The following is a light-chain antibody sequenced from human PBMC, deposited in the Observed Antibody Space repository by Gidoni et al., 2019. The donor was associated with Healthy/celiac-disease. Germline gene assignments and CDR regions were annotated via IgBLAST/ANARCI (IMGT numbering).Light chain of an antibody. Sequence: DVVMTQSPLSLPVTLGQPASISCRSSQSLVYSDGNTYLNWVQQRPGESPRRLIYKVSNRDSGVQDRSSGRGASTDITLKISREEDEDVGVYCCMQGTHWTWTFGQGTKVEIK. J-gene: IGKJ1*01. CDR3: MQGTHWTWT. V-gene: IGKV2-30*01. CDR1: QSLVYSDGNTY. CDR2: KVS.